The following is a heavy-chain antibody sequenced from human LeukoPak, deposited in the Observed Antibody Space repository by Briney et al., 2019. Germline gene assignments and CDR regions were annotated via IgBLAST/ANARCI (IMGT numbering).Heavy chain of an antibody. J-gene: IGHJ6*03. D-gene: IGHD2-15*01. Sequence: GGSLRLSCAASGFTVSSNYMSWVRQAPGKGLEWVSVIYSGGSTYYADSVKGRFTISRDNSKNTLYLQMNSLRAEDTAVYYCARGAWADKFRSGYYYMDVWGKGTTVTVSS. CDR2: IYSGGST. CDR3: ARGAWADKFRSGYYYMDV. CDR1: GFTVSSNY. V-gene: IGHV3-53*01.